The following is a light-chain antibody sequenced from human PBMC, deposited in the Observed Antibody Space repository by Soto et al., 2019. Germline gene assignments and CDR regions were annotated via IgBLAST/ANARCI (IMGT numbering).Light chain of an antibody. Sequence: QSVLTQPPSVSGAPGQRVTISCTGSSSNIGAGYDVHWYQQLPGTAPKLLIFDNSNRPSGVPDRISGSRSSTSASLAITGLQAEDEADYYCQSYDSSLSGSVVFGGGTKLTVL. CDR3: QSYDSSLSGSVV. CDR1: SSNIGAGYD. CDR2: DNS. V-gene: IGLV1-40*01. J-gene: IGLJ2*01.